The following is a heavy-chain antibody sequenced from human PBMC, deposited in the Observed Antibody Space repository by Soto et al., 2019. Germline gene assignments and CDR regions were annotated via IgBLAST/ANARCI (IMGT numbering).Heavy chain of an antibody. CDR2: FDPEDGET. V-gene: IGHV1-24*01. J-gene: IGHJ4*02. Sequence: GASVKVSCKVSGYTLTELSMHWVRQAPGKGLEWMGGFDPEDGETIYAQKFQGRVTMTEDTSTDTAYMELSSLRSEDTAVYYCATEIYYYDSSGYYCDWGQGTLVTVSS. D-gene: IGHD3-22*01. CDR3: ATEIYYYDSSGYYCD. CDR1: GYTLTELS.